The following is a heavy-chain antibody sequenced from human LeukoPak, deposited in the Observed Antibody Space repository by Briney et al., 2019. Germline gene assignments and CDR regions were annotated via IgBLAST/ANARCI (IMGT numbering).Heavy chain of an antibody. V-gene: IGHV3-15*01. CDR1: GFTFLNAW. CDR2: IRSKADGGTP. J-gene: IGHJ4*02. Sequence: GGSLRLSCAAFGFTFLNAWMNWLRQTPGKGLEWVGRIRSKADGGTPEYAAPVKGRFTISRDDSENTLFLEMNSLDTDDTALYYCTTGRGSLYYFDNWGQGTLVTVSS. CDR3: TTGRGSLYYFDN. D-gene: IGHD1-26*01.